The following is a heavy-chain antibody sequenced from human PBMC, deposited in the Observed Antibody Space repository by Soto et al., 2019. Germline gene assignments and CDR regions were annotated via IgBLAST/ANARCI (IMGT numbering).Heavy chain of an antibody. J-gene: IGHJ4*02. D-gene: IGHD3-22*01. CDR2: INPSGGST. CDR3: ARGLDYYDSSGLVFDY. Sequence: ASVKVSCKASGYTFTSYYMHWVRQAPGQGLEWMGIINPSGGSTSYAQKFQGRVTMTRDTSTSTVYMELSSLRSEDTAVYYCARGLDYYDSSGLVFDYWGQGTLVTVSS. CDR1: GYTFTSYY. V-gene: IGHV1-46*03.